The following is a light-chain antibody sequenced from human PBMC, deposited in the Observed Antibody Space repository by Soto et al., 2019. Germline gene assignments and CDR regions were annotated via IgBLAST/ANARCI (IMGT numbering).Light chain of an antibody. CDR3: QQAYSTPQMYR. CDR1: QTIGNY. J-gene: IGKJ2*03. CDR2: AAS. Sequence: DIQMTQSPSSLSASVGDRVTITCRASQTIGNYVNWYQQKRGKAPRLLIYAASSLQNWVPSRFSGSGAGTDFTLTISSLQPEDFATYYCQQAYSTPQMYRFGQGTKVDIK. V-gene: IGKV1-39*01.